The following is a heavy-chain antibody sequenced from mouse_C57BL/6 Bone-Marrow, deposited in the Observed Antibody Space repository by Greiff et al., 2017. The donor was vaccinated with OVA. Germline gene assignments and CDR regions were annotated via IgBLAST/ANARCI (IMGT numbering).Heavy chain of an antibody. CDR3: ARRSGYPYYFDY. J-gene: IGHJ2*01. CDR2: IDPSDSET. Sequence: VQLQQPGAELVRPGSSVKLSCKASGYTFTSYWMHWVKQRPIQGLEWIGNIDPSDSETHYNQKFKDKATLTVDKSSSTAYMQLSSLTSEDSAVYYCARRSGYPYYFDYWGQGTTLTVSS. D-gene: IGHD3-2*02. V-gene: IGHV1-52*01. CDR1: GYTFTSYW.